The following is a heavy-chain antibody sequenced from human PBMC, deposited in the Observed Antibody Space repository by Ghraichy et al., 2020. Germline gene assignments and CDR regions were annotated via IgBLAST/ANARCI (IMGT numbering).Heavy chain of an antibody. CDR2: INHGGST. CDR3: ATARYCAGGSCPRYFDS. CDR1: GESFSAYF. D-gene: IGHD2-15*01. J-gene: IGHJ4*02. V-gene: IGHV4-34*01. Sequence: SETQSLTCDVYGESFSAYFRSWIRQPPGKGLEWIGEINHGGSTNYNPSLKRRVTISVDTSKNQFSLRLSSVTAADTAVYYCATARYCAGGSCPRYFDSWGQGTLVTVSS.